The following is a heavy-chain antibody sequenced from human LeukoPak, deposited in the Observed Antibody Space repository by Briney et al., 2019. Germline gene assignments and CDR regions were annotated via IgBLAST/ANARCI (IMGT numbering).Heavy chain of an antibody. V-gene: IGHV1-2*02. J-gene: IGHJ4*02. CDR3: ARDKLGLGELSLYDE. CDR1: GYTLTGHS. Sequence: ASVKVSCKASGYTLTGHSMHWVRQAPGQGLEWMGWVNPNSGGTKYTRKFQGRVTMTRDTSISTAYMELSRLTSDDTAMYYCARDKLGLGELSLYDEWGQGTQVTVSS. CDR2: VNPNSGGT. D-gene: IGHD3-16*02.